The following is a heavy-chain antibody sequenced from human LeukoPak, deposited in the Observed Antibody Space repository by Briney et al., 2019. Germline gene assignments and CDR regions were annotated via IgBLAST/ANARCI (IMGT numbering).Heavy chain of an antibody. D-gene: IGHD6-13*01. J-gene: IGHJ6*03. Sequence: GGSLRLSCAPSGFTFSDYEMNSVRQAPGKGLEWVLHISTRVRIIHYADSVKGRFTISRDNAKNSLYLQMNSLRAEDTALYFCARDATTATGTVYMDVWGKGTTVTISS. CDR3: ARDATTATGTVYMDV. V-gene: IGHV3-48*03. CDR2: ISTRVRII. CDR1: GFTFSDYE.